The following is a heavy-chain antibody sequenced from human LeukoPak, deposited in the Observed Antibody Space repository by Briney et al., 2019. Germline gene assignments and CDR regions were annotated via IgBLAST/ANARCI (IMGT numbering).Heavy chain of an antibody. J-gene: IGHJ6*03. CDR2: ISSSSSTI. V-gene: IGHV3-48*01. CDR1: GFTFNTYG. D-gene: IGHD3-9*01. Sequence: GGSLRLSCAASGFTFNTYGMHWVRQAPGKGLEWVSYISSSSSTIYYADSVKGRFTISRDNAKNSLYLQMNSLRAEDTAVYYCARPILTGYSPYYMDVWGKGTTVTVSS. CDR3: ARPILTGYSPYYMDV.